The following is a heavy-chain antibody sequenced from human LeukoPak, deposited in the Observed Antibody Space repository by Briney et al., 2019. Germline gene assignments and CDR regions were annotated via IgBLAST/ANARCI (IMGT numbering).Heavy chain of an antibody. CDR3: ARAAVTTSRYFQH. V-gene: IGHV4-61*08. CDR1: GGSISSGDYY. CDR2: IYYSGST. Sequence: SETLSLTCTVSGGSISSGDYYWSWIRQPPGKGLEWIGYIYYSGSTYYNPSLKSRVTISEDTSKNQLSLKLSSVTAADTAVYYCARAAVTTSRYFQHWGQGTLVTVSS. D-gene: IGHD4-17*01. J-gene: IGHJ1*01.